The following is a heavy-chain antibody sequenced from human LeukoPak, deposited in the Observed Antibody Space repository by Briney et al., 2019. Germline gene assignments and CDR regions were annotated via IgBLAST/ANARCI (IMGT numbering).Heavy chain of an antibody. CDR3: AREAAWEMATNHFDY. J-gene: IGHJ4*02. D-gene: IGHD5-24*01. CDR1: GFTFSNYE. V-gene: IGHV3-48*03. CDR2: IGDSGVTI. Sequence: PGGSLRLSCVASGFTFSNYEMNWVRLAPGKGLEWVSYIGDSGVTIYYGDSVRGRFTISRDNAKNSLFLQMNSLRAEDTAVYYCAREAAWEMATNHFDYWGQGTLVTVSS.